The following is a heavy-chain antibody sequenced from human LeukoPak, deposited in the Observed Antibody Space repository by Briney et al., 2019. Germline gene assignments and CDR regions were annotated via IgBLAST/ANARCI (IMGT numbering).Heavy chain of an antibody. CDR1: GFTFSSYS. Sequence: GGSLRLPCAASGFTFSSYSMDWVRQAPGKGLEWVSSISNSSSYIYYADSVKGRFTISRDNAKNSLYLQMNSLRAEDTAVYYCARDPCTTGTDWGQGTLVAVSS. CDR3: ARDPCTTGTD. J-gene: IGHJ4*02. CDR2: ISNSSSYI. V-gene: IGHV3-21*01. D-gene: IGHD1-1*01.